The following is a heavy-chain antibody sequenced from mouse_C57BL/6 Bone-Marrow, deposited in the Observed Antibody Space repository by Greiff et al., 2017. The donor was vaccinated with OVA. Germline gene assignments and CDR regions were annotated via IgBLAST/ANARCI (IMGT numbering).Heavy chain of an antibody. D-gene: IGHD2-1*01. CDR3: ARAGNYGLRFPH. CDR1: GYTFTDHT. J-gene: IGHJ2*01. Sequence: VKLVESAAELVKPGASVKISCKVSGYTFTDHTIHWMKQRPEQGLEWIGYIYPRDGSTKYNEKFKGKATLTADKSSRTAYMQRNSLTSEDSAVYFCARAGNYGLRFPHWGQGTTLTVSS. V-gene: IGHV1-78*01. CDR2: IYPRDGST.